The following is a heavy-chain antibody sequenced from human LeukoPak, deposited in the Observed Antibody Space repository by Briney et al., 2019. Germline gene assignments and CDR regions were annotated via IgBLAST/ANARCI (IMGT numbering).Heavy chain of an antibody. CDR1: GGSISSYY. CDR3: ARGPYSSSWYLGY. V-gene: IGHV4-59*01. CDR2: IYYSGST. J-gene: IGHJ4*02. D-gene: IGHD6-13*01. Sequence: SETLSLTCSVSGGSISSYYWSWIRQPPGKGLEWIGYIYYSGSTNYNPSLKSRVTISVDTSKNQFSLKLSSVTAADTAVYYCARGPYSSSWYLGYWGQGTLVTVSS.